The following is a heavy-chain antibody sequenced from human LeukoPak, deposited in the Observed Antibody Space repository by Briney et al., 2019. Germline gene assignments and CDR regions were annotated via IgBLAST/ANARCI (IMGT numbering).Heavy chain of an antibody. CDR2: ISYIGKT. V-gene: IGHV4-39*01. CDR1: DGSISGGYYY. D-gene: IGHD3-22*01. J-gene: IGHJ4*02. CDR3: ARHDNYDSSGFFES. Sequence: PSETLSLTCSVPDGSISGGYYYCGWIRQAPGKGLEWIGSISYIGKTYYNPSLKGRVSISVDKSKNQLSLKLSTVTAADTAVYYCARHDNYDSSGFFESWGEGTLVTVSS.